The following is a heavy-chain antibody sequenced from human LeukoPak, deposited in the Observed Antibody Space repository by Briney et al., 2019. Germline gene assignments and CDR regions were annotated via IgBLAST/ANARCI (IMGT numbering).Heavy chain of an antibody. CDR1: GGSICSYY. Sequence: SETLSLTCTVSGGSICSYYWSWIRQPPGKGLEWIGYIYYSGSTNYNPSLKSRVTISVDTSKNQFSLKLSSVTAADTAVYYCARGVIRSLNAFDIWGQGTMVTVSS. CDR2: IYYSGST. J-gene: IGHJ3*02. CDR3: ARGVIRSLNAFDI. V-gene: IGHV4-59*01.